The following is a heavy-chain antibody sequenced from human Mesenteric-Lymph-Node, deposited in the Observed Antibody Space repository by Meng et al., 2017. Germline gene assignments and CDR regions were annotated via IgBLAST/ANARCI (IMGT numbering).Heavy chain of an antibody. CDR2: ISTSGTTI. CDR1: GFTFSSYE. CDR3: ARDGVDGDYGIFDY. D-gene: IGHD4-17*01. J-gene: IGHJ4*02. Sequence: GESLKISCAASGFTFSSYEMNWVRQAPGKGLEWVSYISTSGTTIDYADSVKGRFTISRDNAQNSLFLQMNSLRAEDTAVYYCARDGVDGDYGIFDYWGQGTLVTRLL. V-gene: IGHV3-48*03.